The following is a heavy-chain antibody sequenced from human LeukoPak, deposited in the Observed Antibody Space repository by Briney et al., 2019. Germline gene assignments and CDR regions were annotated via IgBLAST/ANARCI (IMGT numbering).Heavy chain of an antibody. CDR3: AREYYDFWSGYREYFDY. CDR2: IYYSGST. J-gene: IGHJ4*02. D-gene: IGHD3-3*01. V-gene: IGHV4-39*02. Sequence: SETLSLTCTVSGGSISSSSYYWGWIRQPPGKGLEWIESIYYSGSTYYNPSLKSRVTTSVDTSKNQFSLKLSSVTAADTAVYYCAREYYDFWSGYREYFDYWGQGTLVTVSS. CDR1: GGSISSSSYY.